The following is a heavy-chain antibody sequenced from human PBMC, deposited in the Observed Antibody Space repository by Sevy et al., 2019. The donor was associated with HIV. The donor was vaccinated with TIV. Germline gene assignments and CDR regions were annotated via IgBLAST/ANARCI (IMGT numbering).Heavy chain of an antibody. Sequence: GASLRLSCEASGFTFSNYAMSWVRQAPGKGLEWVSAIGGRDTGTYYADSVKGRFTISRDNSRNTLFLQMNSLRAEDTAVYYCAKDLAIVVGDAFDIWGQGTVVTVSS. CDR3: AKDLAIVVGDAFDI. D-gene: IGHD3-22*01. V-gene: IGHV3-23*01. J-gene: IGHJ3*02. CDR2: IGGRDTGT. CDR1: GFTFSNYA.